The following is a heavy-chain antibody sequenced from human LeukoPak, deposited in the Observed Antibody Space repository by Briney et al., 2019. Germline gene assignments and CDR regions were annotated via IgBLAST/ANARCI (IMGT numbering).Heavy chain of an antibody. CDR1: GGSISSSY. D-gene: IGHD6-19*01. J-gene: IGHJ4*02. V-gene: IGHV4-4*07. CDR3: ARVASSGWYPFDY. Sequence: SETLSLTCTVSGGSISSSYWTWIRQPAGKGLEWIGRIDASGSFNYNPSLKSRVTMSVDRSNNQFSLKLSPATAADTAVYYCARVASSGWYPFDYWGQGTLVTVSS. CDR2: IDASGSF.